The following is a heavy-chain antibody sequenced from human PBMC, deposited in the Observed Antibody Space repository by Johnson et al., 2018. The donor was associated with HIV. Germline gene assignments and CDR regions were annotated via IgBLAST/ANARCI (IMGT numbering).Heavy chain of an antibody. CDR3: AKNNQVWGLLPVDAFDI. CDR2: ISYDGDNE. Sequence: QVQLVESGGGVVQPGRSLRLSCSASGFTFSNYGMQWVRQAPGKGLEWVAVISYDGDNEYYADSVKGRFTISRDNSKNTLYLQVNSLRHEDTAVYYCAKNNQVWGLLPVDAFDIWGQGTLITVSS. CDR1: GFTFSNYG. D-gene: IGHD1-26*01. V-gene: IGHV3-30*18. J-gene: IGHJ3*02.